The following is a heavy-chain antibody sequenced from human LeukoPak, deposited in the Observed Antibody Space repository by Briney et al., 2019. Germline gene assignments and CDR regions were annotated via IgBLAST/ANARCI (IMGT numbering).Heavy chain of an antibody. CDR3: AEGGYYYDSSGYYYDFDY. CDR1: GFTFSSYA. V-gene: IGHV3-23*01. J-gene: IGHJ4*02. Sequence: GGSLRLSCAASGFTFSSYAMSWVRQAPGKGLEWVSAISGSGGSTYYADSVKGRFTISRDNSKNTLYLQMNSLRAEDTAVYYCAEGGYYYDSSGYYYDFDYWGQGTLVTVSS. CDR2: ISGSGGST. D-gene: IGHD3-22*01.